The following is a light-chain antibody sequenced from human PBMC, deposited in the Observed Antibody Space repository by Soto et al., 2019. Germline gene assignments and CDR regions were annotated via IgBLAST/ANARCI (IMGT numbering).Light chain of an antibody. CDR3: QQRSNWWT. CDR1: QSVSSRY. V-gene: IGKV3D-20*02. J-gene: IGKJ1*01. Sequence: EIVLTQSPGTLSLSPGERATLSCRASQSVSSRYLAWYQQKPGQAPRLLMYGVSTRATGIPARFSGSGSGTDFTLTISSLEPEDFAVYYCQQRSNWWTFGQGTKVDIK. CDR2: GVS.